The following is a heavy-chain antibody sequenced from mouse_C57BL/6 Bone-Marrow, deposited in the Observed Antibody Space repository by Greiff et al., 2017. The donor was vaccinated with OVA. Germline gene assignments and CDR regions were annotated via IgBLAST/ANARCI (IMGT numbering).Heavy chain of an antibody. CDR2: INPSSGYT. CDR1: GYTFTSYW. Sequence: VQLLQSGADLVKPGASVKLSCTASGYTFTSYWMHWVKQRPGQGLEWIGYINPSSGYTKYTHNFKDKATLTADKSSSTAYMQLSSQTDEDYADDYCTRLDPDYAMDYWGQGTSVTVSS. J-gene: IGHJ4*01. V-gene: IGHV1-7*01. CDR3: TRLDPDYAMDY.